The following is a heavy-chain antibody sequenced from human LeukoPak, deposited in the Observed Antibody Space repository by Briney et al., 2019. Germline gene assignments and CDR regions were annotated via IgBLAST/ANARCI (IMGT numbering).Heavy chain of an antibody. CDR1: GDSISSSDYY. J-gene: IGHJ4*02. CDR2: IHSSGNI. CDR3: ARGRYNSKTDFDY. V-gene: IGHV4-39*07. D-gene: IGHD3-16*02. Sequence: SETLSLTCTVSGDSISSSDYYWGWIRQPPGKGLEWIGSIHSSGNIYYNPSLKSRVTISLDTSSNQFSLRLFSVSAADTAVYYCARGRYNSKTDFDYWGQGTLVTVSS.